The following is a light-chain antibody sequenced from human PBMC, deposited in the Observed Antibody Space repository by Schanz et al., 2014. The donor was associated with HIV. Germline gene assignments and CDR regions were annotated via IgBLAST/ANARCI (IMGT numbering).Light chain of an antibody. Sequence: QAVVTQEPSLTVSPGETVTLTCGSSTGAVTNSHYPFWFQRKPGQAPRTLIYDTTKKHSWTPARFSGSLLGANAALTLSGVQPEDEADYYCLLYYGATWVFGGGTKLT. CDR2: DTT. CDR3: LLYYGATWV. J-gene: IGLJ3*02. CDR1: TGAVTNSHY. V-gene: IGLV7-46*01.